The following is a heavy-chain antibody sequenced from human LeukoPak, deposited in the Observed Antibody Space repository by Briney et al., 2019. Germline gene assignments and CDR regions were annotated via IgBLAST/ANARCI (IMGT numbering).Heavy chain of an antibody. D-gene: IGHD3-10*01. V-gene: IGHV4-59*12. Sequence: SETLSLTCTVSGGSISSYYWTWIRQPPGKGLELIGYIYYSGSTNYNPSLKSRVTISVNTNYTPSLKSRVTIAVDTSKNQFSLKLSCVTAADTAVYYCARGRHGSGSYYIPSDGFDYWGQGTLVTVSS. CDR3: ARGRHGSGSYYIPSDGFDY. J-gene: IGHJ4*02. CDR2: IYYSGST. CDR1: GGSISSYY.